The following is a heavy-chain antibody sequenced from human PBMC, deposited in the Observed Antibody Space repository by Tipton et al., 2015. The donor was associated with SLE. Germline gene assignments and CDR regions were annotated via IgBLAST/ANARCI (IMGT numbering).Heavy chain of an antibody. CDR3: ARGWSSSSFDY. D-gene: IGHD6-6*01. CDR2: IYYGGST. CDR1: GFTFSTYA. V-gene: IGHV4-38-2*01. Sequence: LRLSCAASGFTFSTYAMSWVRQAPGKGLEWVGIIYYGGSTYYNPSLKSRVTISVDTSKNQFSLKLSSVTAADTAVYYCARGWSSSSFDYWGQGTLVTVSS. J-gene: IGHJ4*02.